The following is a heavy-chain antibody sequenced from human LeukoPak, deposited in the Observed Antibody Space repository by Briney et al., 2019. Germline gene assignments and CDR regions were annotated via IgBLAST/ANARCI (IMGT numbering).Heavy chain of an antibody. V-gene: IGHV3-30*18. CDR2: ISYDGRSK. J-gene: IGHJ4*02. CDR1: GFTFSNYG. D-gene: IGHD2-15*01. CDR3: VKEYCGGGSCYEDYFDS. Sequence: GGSLRLSCAASGFTFSNYGIHWVRQAPGKGLEWVAVISYDGRSKHYADSVKGRFTISRDNSQNTLYLQMNSLRTEDTAVYSCVKEYCGGGSCYEDYFDSWGQGTLVTVSS.